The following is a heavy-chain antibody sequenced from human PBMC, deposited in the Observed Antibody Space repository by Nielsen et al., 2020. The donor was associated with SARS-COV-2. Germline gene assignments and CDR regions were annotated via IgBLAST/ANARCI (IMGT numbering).Heavy chain of an antibody. CDR1: GYTFSHYV. CDR3: ARGGIALVRGTPERFDP. CDR2: MNTNTGDP. D-gene: IGHD3-10*01. Sequence: ASVNVSCKASGYTFSHYVINWVRQAPGQGLEWMGWMNTNTGDPMYAQDFTGRFVFSLDSSVSTAYLHISGLKPKDTAVYYCARGGIALVRGTPERFDPWGQGTLVTVSS. J-gene: IGHJ5*02. V-gene: IGHV7-4-1*02.